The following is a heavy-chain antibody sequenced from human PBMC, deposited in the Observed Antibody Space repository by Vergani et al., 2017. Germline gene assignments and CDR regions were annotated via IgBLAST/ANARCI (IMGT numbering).Heavy chain of an antibody. CDR2: ISSGGGDI. Sequence: EVQLVESGGVVVQPGGSLRLSCAPSGFTFDDYAMNWVRQAPGKGLEWVATISSGGGDIFYADSVKGRFTISRDNSKNTLFLQMNSLKDEDTAVYYCTTAWGLYYLHGEYFQYWGRGTLVSVSS. D-gene: IGHD3-10*01. J-gene: IGHJ1*01. CDR1: GFTFDDYA. V-gene: IGHV3-43D*04. CDR3: TTAWGLYYLHGEYFQY.